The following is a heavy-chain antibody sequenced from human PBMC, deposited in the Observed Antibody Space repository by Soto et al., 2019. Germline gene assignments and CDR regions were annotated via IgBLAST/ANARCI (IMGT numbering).Heavy chain of an antibody. D-gene: IGHD6-19*01. Sequence: QVQLVESGGGVVQPGRSLRISCAASGFTFSSYAMHWVRQAPGKGLEWVAVISYDGSNKYYADSVKGRFTISRDNSKNTLYLQMNSLRAEDTAVYYCADSSGLYWGQGTLVTVSS. J-gene: IGHJ4*02. CDR1: GFTFSSYA. CDR3: ADSSGLY. CDR2: ISYDGSNK. V-gene: IGHV3-30-3*01.